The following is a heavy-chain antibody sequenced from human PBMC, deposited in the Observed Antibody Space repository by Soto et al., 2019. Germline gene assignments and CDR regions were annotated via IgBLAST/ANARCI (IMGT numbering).Heavy chain of an antibody. D-gene: IGHD5-12*01. CDR1: GGSISSSSYY. J-gene: IGHJ4*02. V-gene: IGHV4-39*01. CDR2: IYYIGST. CDR3: ATLEYSGYDDFDY. Sequence: SETLSLTCTVSGGSISSSSYYWGWIRQPPGKGLEWIGSIYYIGSTYYNPSLKSRVTISVDTSKNQFSLKLSSVTAADTAVYYCATLEYSGYDDFDYWGQGTLVTVSS.